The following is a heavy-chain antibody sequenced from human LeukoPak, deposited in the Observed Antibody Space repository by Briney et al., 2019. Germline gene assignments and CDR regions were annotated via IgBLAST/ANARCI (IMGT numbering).Heavy chain of an antibody. CDR3: ARDMTTVTTSSVSGYYFYGMDV. CDR1: GFTFSSYE. Sequence: PGGSLRLSCAVSGFTFSSYEMNWVRQAPGKGLVWVSYIRSGGSSVFYAESVKGRFTISRDNAKNSLYLKMNSLRAEDTAVYYCARDMTTVTTSSVSGYYFYGMDVWGQGTTVTVAS. D-gene: IGHD4-17*01. V-gene: IGHV3-48*03. J-gene: IGHJ6*02. CDR2: IRSGGSSV.